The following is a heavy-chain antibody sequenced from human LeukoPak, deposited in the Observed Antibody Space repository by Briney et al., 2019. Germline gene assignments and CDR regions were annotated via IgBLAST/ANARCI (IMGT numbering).Heavy chain of an antibody. D-gene: IGHD3-10*01. Sequence: ASVKVSCKASGGTFSSYAISWVRQAPGQGLEWMGWINPNSGGTNYAQKFQGRVTMTRDTSISTAYMELSRLRSDDTAVYYCARDMVRGVKHFDYWGQGTLVTVSS. CDR3: ARDMVRGVKHFDY. J-gene: IGHJ4*02. CDR1: GGTFSSYA. V-gene: IGHV1-2*02. CDR2: INPNSGGT.